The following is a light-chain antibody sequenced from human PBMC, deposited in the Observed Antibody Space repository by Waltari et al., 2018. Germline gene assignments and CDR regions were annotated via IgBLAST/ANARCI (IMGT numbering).Light chain of an antibody. V-gene: IGLV3-19*01. CDR2: GQD. J-gene: IGLJ2*01. CDR3: LSRDTSSTRL. Sequence: GAVALGQTVRITCQGDSLRRYYASWYQQRPGQAPILVLYGQDNRPSGIPDRFSGSTSGNTASLTITGAQAEDEADYYCLSRDTSSTRLFGGGTRLTV. CDR1: SLRRYY.